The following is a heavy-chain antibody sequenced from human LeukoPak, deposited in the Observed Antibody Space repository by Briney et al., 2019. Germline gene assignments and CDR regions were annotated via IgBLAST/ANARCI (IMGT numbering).Heavy chain of an antibody. CDR2: IYYSGST. Sequence: PSETLSLTCTVSGGSISSYYWSWVRQPPGKGLEWIGYIYYSGSTNYNPSLKSRVTISVDTSKNQFSLKLSSVTAADTAVYYCARAQYSSGWSDYWGQGTLVTVSS. D-gene: IGHD6-19*01. J-gene: IGHJ4*02. CDR1: GGSISSYY. V-gene: IGHV4-59*01. CDR3: ARAQYSSGWSDY.